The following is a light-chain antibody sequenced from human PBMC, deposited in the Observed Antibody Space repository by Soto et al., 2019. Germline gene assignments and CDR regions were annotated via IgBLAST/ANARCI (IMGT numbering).Light chain of an antibody. Sequence: QSALTQPPSVSGAPGQRVVIFCTGTSSNIGAGYEVHWYQQVPGKAPTLLIQENINRPSGVPDRFSGSKSDTSASLAITGLQAEDEADYYCKSYDSSLGCVVFGGGTKLTVL. CDR1: SSNIGAGYE. CDR3: KSYDSSLGCVV. V-gene: IGLV1-40*01. J-gene: IGLJ2*01. CDR2: ENI.